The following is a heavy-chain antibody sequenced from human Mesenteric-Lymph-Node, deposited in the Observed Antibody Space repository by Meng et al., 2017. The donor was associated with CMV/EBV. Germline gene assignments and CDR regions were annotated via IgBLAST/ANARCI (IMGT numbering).Heavy chain of an antibody. CDR1: TFSTYA. CDR2: VIPMSRRP. CDR3: ARSHTLSAYGCDYRPLDY. J-gene: IGHJ4*02. V-gene: IGHV1-69*01. D-gene: IGHD5-12*01. Sequence: TFSTYAINWVRQAPGQGLEWMGGVIPMSRRPNYAQKFQGRVTITADESTSTGYMYLSSLRSEDTAVYYCARSHTLSAYGCDYRPLDYWGQGTLDTVSS.